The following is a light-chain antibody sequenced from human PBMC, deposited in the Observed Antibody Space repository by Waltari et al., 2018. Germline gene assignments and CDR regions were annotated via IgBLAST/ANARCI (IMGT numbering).Light chain of an antibody. CDR1: GSNIGAGYD. CDR2: GSS. J-gene: IGLJ2*01. Sequence: QSVLTQPPSVSGAPGQRVTISCTGSGSNIGAGYDVHWYQQRPGKAPKLLIYGSSTRPFGVPDRYFGSRSGTSASLAITGRQAEDEADYYCQSYDTSLSVVFGGGTKPTVL. CDR3: QSYDTSLSVV. V-gene: IGLV1-40*01.